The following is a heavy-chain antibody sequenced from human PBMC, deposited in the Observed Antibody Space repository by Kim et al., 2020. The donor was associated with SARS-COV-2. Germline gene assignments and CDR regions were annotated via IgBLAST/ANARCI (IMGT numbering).Heavy chain of an antibody. CDR3: ARMAVVTGPV. D-gene: IGHD2-15*01. Sequence: YIYYAASVKGRFTISRDNAKNSLYLQMNSLRAEDTAVYYCARMAVVTGPVWGQGTLVTVSS. CDR2: YI. J-gene: IGHJ4*02. V-gene: IGHV3-21*01.